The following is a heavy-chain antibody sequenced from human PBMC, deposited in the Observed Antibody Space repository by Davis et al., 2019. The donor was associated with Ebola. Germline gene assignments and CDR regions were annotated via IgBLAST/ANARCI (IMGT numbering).Heavy chain of an antibody. V-gene: IGHV3-53*04. CDR2: IYSGGST. CDR3: ARIGIRGSHPAVGYFDY. D-gene: IGHD6-19*01. CDR1: GFTVSSNY. Sequence: PGGSLRLSCAASGFTVSSNYMSWVRQAPGKGLEWVSVIYSGGSTYYADSVKGRFTISRHNSKNTLYLQMNSLRAEDTAVYYCARIGIRGSHPAVGYFDYWGQGTLVTVSS. J-gene: IGHJ4*02.